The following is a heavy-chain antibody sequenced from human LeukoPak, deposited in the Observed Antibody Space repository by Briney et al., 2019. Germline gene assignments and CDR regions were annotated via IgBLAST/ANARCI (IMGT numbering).Heavy chain of an antibody. V-gene: IGHV3-20*04. CDR2: INWNAEYI. CDR3: ARDRMGATGNFDY. J-gene: IGHJ4*02. D-gene: IGHD1-26*01. Sequence: GGSLRLPCAASGYSFDDNALSWVRQAPGKGLEWVSTINWNAEYITYADSVRGRFTISRDHAKNSVYLQMDSLRVEDTALYYCARDRMGATGNFDYWGQGTLVTVSS. CDR1: GYSFDDNA.